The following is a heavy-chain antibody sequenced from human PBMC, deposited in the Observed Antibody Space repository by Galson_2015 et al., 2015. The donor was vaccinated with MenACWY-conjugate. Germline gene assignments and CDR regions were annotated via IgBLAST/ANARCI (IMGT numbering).Heavy chain of an antibody. J-gene: IGHJ4*02. D-gene: IGHD5-12*01. V-gene: IGHV5-51*03. CDR1: GYSFSRYW. CDR3: ARGYMAKGLSSY. CDR2: IDPGDSDT. Sequence: QSGAEVKKPGESLTISCKGSGYSFSRYWIGWVRQMPGKGLEWMGIIDPGDSDTRYSPSFQGQVTISADKSISTAYLQWSSLKASDTAIYYCARGYMAKGLSSYWGQGTLVTVSS.